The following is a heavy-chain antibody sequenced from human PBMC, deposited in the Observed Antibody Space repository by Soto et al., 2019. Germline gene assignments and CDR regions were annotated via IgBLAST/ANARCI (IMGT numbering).Heavy chain of an antibody. CDR1: GGTFSSYA. CDR2: IIPIFGTA. D-gene: IGHD1-26*01. CDR3: ARDKRELGEFDP. Sequence: QVQLVQSGAEVKKPGSSVKVSCKASGGTFSSYAISWVRQAPGQGLEWMGGIIPIFGTANYAQKFQGRVTITADESTSTAYREVSSLRAEDTAVDYCARDKRELGEFDPWGQGTLVTVSS. V-gene: IGHV1-69*12. J-gene: IGHJ5*02.